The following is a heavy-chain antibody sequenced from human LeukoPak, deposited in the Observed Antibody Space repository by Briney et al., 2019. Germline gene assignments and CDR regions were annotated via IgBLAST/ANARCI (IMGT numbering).Heavy chain of an antibody. CDR2: IYSGGDT. V-gene: IGHV3-53*01. J-gene: IGHJ4*02. D-gene: IGHD3-10*01. CDR1: GLTVSSNY. CDR3: ARRIHSYYSGSGTYSCQFDY. Sequence: GGSLRLSCAASGLTVSSNYMSWVRQAPGKGLEWVSVIYSGGDTYYADSVKGRFIISRDNSKNTLYLQMNSLTAEDTAVYYCARRIHSYYSGSGTYSCQFDYWGQGTLVTVSS.